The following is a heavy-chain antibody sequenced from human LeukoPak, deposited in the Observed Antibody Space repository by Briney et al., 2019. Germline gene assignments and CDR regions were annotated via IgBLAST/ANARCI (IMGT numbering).Heavy chain of an antibody. CDR3: ARDRGDSNGHVNY. V-gene: IGHV3-66*01. CDR1: GFTVSSSF. J-gene: IGHJ4*02. Sequence: GGSLRLSCAASGFTVSSSFTSWVHQAPGMGLEWVSVIYGPGSIYYADSVKGRFTISRDNSKSTLYLQMNSLRAEDSAVYYCARDRGDSNGHVNYWGQGTLVTVSS. CDR2: IYGPGSI. D-gene: IGHD5-18*01.